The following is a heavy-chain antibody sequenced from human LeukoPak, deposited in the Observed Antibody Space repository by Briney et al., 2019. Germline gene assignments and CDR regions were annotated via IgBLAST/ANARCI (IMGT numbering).Heavy chain of an antibody. CDR2: IYHSGST. CDR1: GYSISRNYH. D-gene: IGHD3-10*01. V-gene: IGHV4-38-2*02. Sequence: SETLSLTCSVSGYSISRNYHWGWIRQPPGKGLEWIGTIYHSGSTYYSPSLKSRVTISIHTSKNQFSLKLSSVTAADTAVYYCATMMYGSGNYYNSDYWGQGTLVTVSS. CDR3: ATMMYGSGNYYNSDY. J-gene: IGHJ4*02.